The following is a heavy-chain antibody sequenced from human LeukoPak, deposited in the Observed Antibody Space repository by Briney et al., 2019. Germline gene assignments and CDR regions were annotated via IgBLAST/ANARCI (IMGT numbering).Heavy chain of an antibody. V-gene: IGHV1-69*06. D-gene: IGHD6-19*01. CDR2: IIPMFDTT. CDR1: GGTFGSYV. Sequence: GASVKVSCKASGGTFGSYVINWVRQAPGQGLEWMGGIIPMFDTTYYAQKFQGRVTITADKSTTTAYMEVSSLRSEDTAVYYCAILGVIAVAGTAPSDAFDIWGQGTMVTVSS. J-gene: IGHJ3*02. CDR3: AILGVIAVAGTAPSDAFDI.